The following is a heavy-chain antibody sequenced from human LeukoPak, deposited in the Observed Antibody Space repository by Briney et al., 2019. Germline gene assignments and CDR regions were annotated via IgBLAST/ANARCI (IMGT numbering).Heavy chain of an antibody. CDR2: IYYSGST. J-gene: IGHJ2*01. CDR3: ARGATPYWYFDL. CDR1: GGSISSNSYY. V-gene: IGHV4-39*07. D-gene: IGHD1-26*01. Sequence: SETLSLTCTVSGGSISSNSYYWGWIRQPPGKGLEWIGSIYYSGSTYYNPSLKSRVTISVDSSKNQFSLKLSSVTAADTAVYYCARGATPYWYFDLWGRGTLVTVSS.